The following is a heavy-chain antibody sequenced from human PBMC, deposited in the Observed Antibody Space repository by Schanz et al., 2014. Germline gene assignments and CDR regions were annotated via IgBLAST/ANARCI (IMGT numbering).Heavy chain of an antibody. CDR3: AKQIHYDIVTVTRN. CDR1: GFSLNTYG. Sequence: QAQLMESGGGVVQPGTSLILSCSVSGFSLNTYGIHWFRQPAGKGLEWVAVIWNNGVTKYYADSVRGRFTISRDNSKNTLYLQMNSLRAEDTAVYYYAKQIHYDIVTVTRNWGQGTLVTVSS. D-gene: IGHD3-9*01. J-gene: IGHJ4*02. CDR2: IWNNGVTK. V-gene: IGHV3-33*06.